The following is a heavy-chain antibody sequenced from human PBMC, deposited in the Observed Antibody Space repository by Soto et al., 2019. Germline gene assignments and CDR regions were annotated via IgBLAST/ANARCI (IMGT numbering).Heavy chain of an antibody. CDR3: ARGPPLGF. V-gene: IGHV4-59*12. Sequence: SETLSLTCTVSGGSISSYYWSWIRQPPGKGLEWIGYIYYSGSTKYNPSLKSRVTISVDWSKNQFSLQLSSVTAADTAVYYCARGPPLGFWGQGTLVTVSS. CDR2: IYYSGST. J-gene: IGHJ4*02. CDR1: GGSISSYY.